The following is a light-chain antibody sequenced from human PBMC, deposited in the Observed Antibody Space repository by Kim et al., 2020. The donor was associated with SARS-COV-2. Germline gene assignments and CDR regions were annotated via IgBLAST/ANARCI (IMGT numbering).Light chain of an antibody. CDR1: SSDVGGYNY. Sequence: GQSVTISCTGTSSDVGGYNYVSWYQQHPGKAPKLMIYEVSKRPSGVPECFSGSKSGNTASLTVSGLQAEDEADYYCSSYAGSNNLVFGGGTQLTVL. V-gene: IGLV2-8*01. CDR3: SSYAGSNNLV. CDR2: EVS. J-gene: IGLJ2*01.